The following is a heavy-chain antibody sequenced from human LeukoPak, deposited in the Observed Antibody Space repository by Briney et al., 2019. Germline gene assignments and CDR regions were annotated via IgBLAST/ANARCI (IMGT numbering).Heavy chain of an antibody. Sequence: ASVKVSCKASGGTFSSYAISWVRQAHGQGLEWMGWISAYNGNTNYAQKLQGRVTMTTDTSTSTAYMELRSLRSDDTAVYYCARFSRGLGELSPVPLDYWGQGTLVTVSS. V-gene: IGHV1-18*01. J-gene: IGHJ4*02. CDR2: ISAYNGNT. D-gene: IGHD3-16*02. CDR3: ARFSRGLGELSPVPLDY. CDR1: GGTFSSYA.